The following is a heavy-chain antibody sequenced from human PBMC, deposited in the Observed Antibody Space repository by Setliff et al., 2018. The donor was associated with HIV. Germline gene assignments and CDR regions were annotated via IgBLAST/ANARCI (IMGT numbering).Heavy chain of an antibody. CDR2: IYHSGST. D-gene: IGHD6-19*01. J-gene: IGHJ3*02. V-gene: IGHV4-38-2*01. CDR3: ARRNSGCPDAFDI. CDR1: GSSISNGYY. Sequence: PSETLSLTCAVSGSSISNGYYWGWIRQPPGKGLEWIGSIYHSGSTYYNPSLKSRVTISVDTSKNQFSLKLSSVTAADTAVYHCARRNSGCPDAFDIWGQGTMVTVS.